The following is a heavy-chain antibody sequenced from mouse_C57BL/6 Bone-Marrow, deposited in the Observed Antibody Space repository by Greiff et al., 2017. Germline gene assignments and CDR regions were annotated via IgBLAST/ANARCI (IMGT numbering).Heavy chain of an antibody. CDR3: AKGSSSNYYAMDY. Sequence: EVKVVESGGGLVKPGGSLKLSCAASGFTFSDYGMHWVRQAPEKGLEWVAYISSGSSTIYYADTVKGRFTISRDNAKNTLFLQITSLRSEDTAMYYCAKGSSSNYYAMDYWGQGTSVTVSS. D-gene: IGHD1-1*01. CDR1: GFTFSDYG. V-gene: IGHV5-17*01. J-gene: IGHJ4*01. CDR2: ISSGSSTI.